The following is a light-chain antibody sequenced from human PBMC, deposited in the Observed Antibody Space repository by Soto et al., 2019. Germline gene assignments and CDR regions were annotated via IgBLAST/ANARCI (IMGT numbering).Light chain of an antibody. CDR2: DAS. Sequence: EKVWTRSPANLSLSPGERSTISCRASQSVSSYLAWYQQKPGQAPRLLIYDASNRATCIPARFSGSGSGTDFTLTISSLEPEDFAVYYCQQRSNWQITFGQGTRLETK. V-gene: IGKV3-11*01. CDR3: QQRSNWQIT. J-gene: IGKJ5*01. CDR1: QSVSSY.